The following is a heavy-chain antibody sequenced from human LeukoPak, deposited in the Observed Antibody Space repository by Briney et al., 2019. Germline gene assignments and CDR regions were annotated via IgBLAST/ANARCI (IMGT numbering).Heavy chain of an antibody. CDR1: GFTFGSYA. Sequence: GGSLRLSCAASGFTFGSYAMHWVRQAPGKGLEWVSGIRWDGSNKDYADSVKGRFTISRDNSKNTLYLQMNSLRAEDTAVYYCARDMVSSSGWPNDAFDIWGQGTMVTVSS. CDR2: IRWDGSNK. CDR3: ARDMVSSSGWPNDAFDI. J-gene: IGHJ3*02. V-gene: IGHV3-30*03. D-gene: IGHD6-19*01.